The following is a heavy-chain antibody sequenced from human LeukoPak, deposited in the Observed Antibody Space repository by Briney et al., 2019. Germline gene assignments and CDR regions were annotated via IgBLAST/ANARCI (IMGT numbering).Heavy chain of an antibody. CDR3: AKDHIVGATVPFDY. V-gene: IGHV3-7*01. CDR2: IKQDGSEK. D-gene: IGHD1-26*01. Sequence: PGGSLRLSCAASGFTFSSYWMSWVRQAPGKGLEWVANIKQDGSEKHYVDSVKGRFTISRDNAKNSLYLQMNSLRAEDTAVYSCAKDHIVGATVPFDYWGQGSLVTVSS. J-gene: IGHJ4*02. CDR1: GFTFSSYW.